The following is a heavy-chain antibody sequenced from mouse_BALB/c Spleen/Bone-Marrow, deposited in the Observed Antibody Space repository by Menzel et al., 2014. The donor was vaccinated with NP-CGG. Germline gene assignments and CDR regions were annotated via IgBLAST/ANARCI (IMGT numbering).Heavy chain of an antibody. Sequence: DVMLVESGGGLVQPGGSRKLSCAASGFTFSSFGMHWVRQAPEKGLEWVAYISSGSSTIYYADTVKGRFTISRDNPKNTLFLQMTRLRSEDTAMYYCAREGDYGNYWYFDVWGAGTTVTVSS. V-gene: IGHV5-17*02. D-gene: IGHD2-1*01. CDR1: GFTFSSFG. CDR2: ISSGSSTI. CDR3: AREGDYGNYWYFDV. J-gene: IGHJ1*01.